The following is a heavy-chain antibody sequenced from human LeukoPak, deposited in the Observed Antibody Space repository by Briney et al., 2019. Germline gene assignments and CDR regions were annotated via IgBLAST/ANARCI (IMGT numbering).Heavy chain of an antibody. D-gene: IGHD1-14*01. Sequence: QPGGSLRLSCAVSGFTFSSYAMNWVRQAPGKGLEWVSTISGSGANTYNADSVKGRFTISRDNSKNTVYLQMNSLRAEDTAVYYCAKSSPPPINYWGQGTLVTVSS. J-gene: IGHJ4*02. V-gene: IGHV3-23*01. CDR3: AKSSPPPINY. CDR2: ISGSGANT. CDR1: GFTFSSYA.